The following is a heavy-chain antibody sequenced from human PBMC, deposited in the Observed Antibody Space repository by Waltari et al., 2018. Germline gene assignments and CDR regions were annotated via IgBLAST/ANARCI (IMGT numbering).Heavy chain of an antibody. J-gene: IGHJ6*03. CDR1: GGTFSSYA. CDR2: ISPILGIA. V-gene: IGHV1-69*10. CDR3: ARVSAPGFSSYYMDV. Sequence: QVQLVQSGAEVKKPGSSVKVSCKASGGTFSSYAISWVRQAPGQGLEWMGGISPILGIANYAQKFQGIVTITADKSTSTAYMELSSLRSEDTAVYYCARVSAPGFSSYYMDVWGKGTTVTISS. D-gene: IGHD2-15*01.